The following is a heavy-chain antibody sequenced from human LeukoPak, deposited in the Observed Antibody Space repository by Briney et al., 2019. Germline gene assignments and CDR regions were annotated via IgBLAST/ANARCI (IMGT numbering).Heavy chain of an antibody. D-gene: IGHD6-13*01. CDR3: ARDYSSSWPTPWWFDP. J-gene: IGHJ5*02. V-gene: IGHV1-18*01. CDR2: ISAYNGNT. Sequence: ASVKVSCKASGHTFTSYGISWVRRAPGQGLEWMGWISAYNGNTNYAQKLQGRVTMTTDTSTSTAYMELRSLRSDDTAVYYCARDYSSSWPTPWWFDPWGQGTLVTVSS. CDR1: GHTFTSYG.